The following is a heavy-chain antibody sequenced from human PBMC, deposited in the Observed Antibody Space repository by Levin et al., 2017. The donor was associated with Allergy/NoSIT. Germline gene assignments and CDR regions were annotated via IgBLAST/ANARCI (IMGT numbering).Heavy chain of an antibody. V-gene: IGHV1-69*13. Sequence: ASVKVSCKVSGGAFSSYTFNWVRQAPGQGLEWMGGIIPIFGRTHYAQNFQGRVTITADESTTTVYVELTSLKSDDTAVYYCARGRGIALITHPSSYWFFNVWGRGTLVTVSS. J-gene: IGHJ2*01. D-gene: IGHD2-8*01. CDR3: ARGRGIALITHPSSYWFFNV. CDR1: GGAFSSYT. CDR2: IIPIFGRT.